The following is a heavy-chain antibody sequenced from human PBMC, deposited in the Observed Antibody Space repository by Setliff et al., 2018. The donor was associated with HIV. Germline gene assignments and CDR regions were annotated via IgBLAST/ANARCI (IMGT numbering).Heavy chain of an antibody. CDR3: ARDWNYFASGSNAFDI. J-gene: IGHJ3*02. V-gene: IGHV1-18*04. CDR2: ISAYNGNT. D-gene: IGHD3-10*01. Sequence: ASVKVSCKASGYTFPNYGITWVRQAPGQGLEWMGWISAYNGNTKYAQRIQGRVTMSTDTFTSTAYMELRSLRSGDTAWYYCARDWNYFASGSNAFDIWGQGTMVTVSS. CDR1: GYTFPNYG.